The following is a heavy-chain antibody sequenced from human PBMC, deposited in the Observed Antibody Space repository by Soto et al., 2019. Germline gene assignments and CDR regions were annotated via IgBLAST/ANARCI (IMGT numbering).Heavy chain of an antibody. D-gene: IGHD3-16*01. CDR2: IYYSGTT. Sequence: SETLSLTCTVSGGSISTSGYYWSWIRQHPGKDLEWIGNIYYSGTTYYNPSLKSRVTISVDRSKNQFSLQLSSVTAADTAVYFCERCVGGGWFDTWGQGTLVTVSP. J-gene: IGHJ5*02. V-gene: IGHV4-31*03. CDR1: GGSISTSGYY. CDR3: ERCVGGGWFDT.